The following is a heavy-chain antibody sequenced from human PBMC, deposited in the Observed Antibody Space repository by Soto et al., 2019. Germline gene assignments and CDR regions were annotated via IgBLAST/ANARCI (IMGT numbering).Heavy chain of an antibody. Sequence: PGGSLRLSCTASGFTFSSYAMHWVRQAPGKGLEWVAVISYDGSNKYYADSVKGRFTISRDNSKNTLYLQMNSLRAEDTAVYYCARGGWLRESTYFDYWGQGTLVTVSS. J-gene: IGHJ4*02. CDR2: ISYDGSNK. V-gene: IGHV3-30-3*01. CDR1: GFTFSSYA. D-gene: IGHD5-12*01. CDR3: ARGGWLRESTYFDY.